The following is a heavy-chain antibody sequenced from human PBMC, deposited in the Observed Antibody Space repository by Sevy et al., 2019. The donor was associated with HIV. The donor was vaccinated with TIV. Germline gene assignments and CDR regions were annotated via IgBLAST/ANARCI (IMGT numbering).Heavy chain of an antibody. CDR1: GFTFADAW. Sequence: GGALRLSCAASGFTFADAWMTWVRQAPGKGLEWVGRIKSKADGGTADYVAPVKARFTISRDDSKNTLYLQMNILKTEEPAVYYRTPDAGFIPWYALQQWGQGSLVTVSS. CDR3: TPDAGFIPWYALQQ. J-gene: IGHJ1*01. D-gene: IGHD6-13*01. CDR2: IKSKADGGTA. V-gene: IGHV3-15*01.